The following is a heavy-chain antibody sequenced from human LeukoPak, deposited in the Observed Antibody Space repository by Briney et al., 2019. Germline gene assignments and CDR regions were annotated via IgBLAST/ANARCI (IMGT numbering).Heavy chain of an antibody. CDR3: AKHDSSSDL. D-gene: IGHD3-22*01. CDR2: IRSDGSDT. J-gene: IGHJ4*02. Sequence: GGTLRLSCAASGFIFSSYSMYWGRMRPANGLEWVAFIRSDGSDTYSADSVKGRFTISRDNSKNTLWLQMNSLRAEDTAVYYCAKHDSSSDLWGQGSLVTVSS. CDR1: GFIFSSYS. V-gene: IGHV3-30*02.